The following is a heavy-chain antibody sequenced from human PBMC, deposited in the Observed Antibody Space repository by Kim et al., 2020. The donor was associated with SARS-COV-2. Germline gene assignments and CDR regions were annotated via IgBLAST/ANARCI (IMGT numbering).Heavy chain of an antibody. CDR3: ARKYSSSWRYGMDV. CDR1: GFTVSSNY. D-gene: IGHD6-13*01. Sequence: GGSLRLSCAASGFTVSSNYMSWVRQAPGKGLEWVSVIYSGGSTYYADSVKGRFTISRDNSKNTLYLQMNSLRAEDTAVYYCARKYSSSWRYGMDVWGQGTTVTVSS. CDR2: IYSGGST. V-gene: IGHV3-53*01. J-gene: IGHJ6*02.